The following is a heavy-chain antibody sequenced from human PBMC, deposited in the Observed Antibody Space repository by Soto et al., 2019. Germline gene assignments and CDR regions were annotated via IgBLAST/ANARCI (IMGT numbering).Heavy chain of an antibody. Sequence: EVHLVESGGGLVKPGGSLRLSCAASGFTFGNAWMNWFRQAPGKGLEWVGRIKSKIHGGTTDYAAPVRGRFTISRDDSKNTLFLQMNSLKTEDAAVYYCTTVHFDVLTGSLDYWGQGTLVTVSS. CDR2: IKSKIHGGTT. CDR3: TTVHFDVLTGSLDY. CDR1: GFTFGNAW. J-gene: IGHJ4*02. D-gene: IGHD3-9*01. V-gene: IGHV3-15*07.